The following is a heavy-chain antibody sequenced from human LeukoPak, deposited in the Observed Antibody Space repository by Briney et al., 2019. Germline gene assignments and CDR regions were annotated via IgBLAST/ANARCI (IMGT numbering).Heavy chain of an antibody. V-gene: IGHV3-48*04. CDR2: ISSSGSTI. J-gene: IGHJ6*04. CDR1: GFSLRNYG. D-gene: IGHD3-10*02. CDR3: AELGITMIGGV. Sequence: GGSLRLSCAASGFSLRNYGVNWVRQAPGKGLEWVSYISSSGSTIYYADSVKGRFTISRYNAKDSLYLQMNSLRAEDTAVYYCAELGITMIGGVWGKGTTVTISS.